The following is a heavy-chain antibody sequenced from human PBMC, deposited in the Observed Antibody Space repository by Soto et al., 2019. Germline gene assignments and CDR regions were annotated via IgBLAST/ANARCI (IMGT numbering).Heavy chain of an antibody. D-gene: IGHD2-8*02. CDR2: IYYSGST. J-gene: IGHJ4*02. Sequence: SETLSLTCTVSGGSISSGGYYWSWIRQLPGKGLKWIGYIYYSGSTYYKPSLKGRVTISVDTSNNKFSLKLSSVTAADTAVYYCARDKITGLFDYWGQGTLVTVSS. CDR1: GGSISSGGYY. CDR3: ARDKITGLFDY. V-gene: IGHV4-31*03.